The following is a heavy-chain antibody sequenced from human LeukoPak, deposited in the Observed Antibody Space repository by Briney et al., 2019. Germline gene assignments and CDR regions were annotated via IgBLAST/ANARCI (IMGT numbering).Heavy chain of an antibody. CDR1: GGSISSSSYY. Sequence: SETLSLTCTVSGGSISSSSYYWGWIRQPPGKGLEWIGSIYYSGSTYYNPSLKSRVTISVDTSKNQFSLKLSSVTAADTAVYYCARVVATIRVLWFDPWGQGTLVTVSS. D-gene: IGHD5-12*01. V-gene: IGHV4-39*07. CDR2: IYYSGST. J-gene: IGHJ5*02. CDR3: ARVVATIRVLWFDP.